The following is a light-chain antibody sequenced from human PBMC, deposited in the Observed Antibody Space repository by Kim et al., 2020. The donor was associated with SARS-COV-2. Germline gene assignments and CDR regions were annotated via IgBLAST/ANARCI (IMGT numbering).Light chain of an antibody. CDR2: KVS. J-gene: IGKJ5*01. CDR1: QSLVYSDGNTY. V-gene: IGKV2-30*01. Sequence: DVVMTQSPLSLPVTLGQPASISCRSSQSLVYSDGNTYLNWLQQRPGQSPRRLIYKVSNRDSGVPDRFSGSGSGTDFTLKISRVEAEDVGVYYCVQGIHPITFGQGTRLEIK. CDR3: VQGIHPIT.